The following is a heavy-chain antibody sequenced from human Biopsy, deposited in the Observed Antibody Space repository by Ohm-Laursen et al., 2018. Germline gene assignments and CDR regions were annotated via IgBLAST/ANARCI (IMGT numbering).Heavy chain of an antibody. V-gene: IGHV4-39*01. CDR3: ARHPTGFWFDP. Sequence: GTLSLTCTVSGDSISTSTTYYWAWLRQPPEKGLEWIGSIYNSETTFYNPSLKSRVAISVDTSTNQFSLKVSSVTAADTALYYCARHPTGFWFDPWGHGTLVTVSS. J-gene: IGHJ5*02. CDR2: IYNSETT. CDR1: GDSISTSTTYY.